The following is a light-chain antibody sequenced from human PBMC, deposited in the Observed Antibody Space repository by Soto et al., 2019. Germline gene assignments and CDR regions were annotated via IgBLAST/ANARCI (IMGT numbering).Light chain of an antibody. CDR1: QSVTSN. V-gene: IGKV3-15*01. J-gene: IGKJ1*01. Sequence: VSPGDRATLSCRASQSVTSNLAWYQQKPGQAPRLLIYGASTRATGIPARFSGRVSGTEFTLTISSLQPDDFATYYCQQYNSYWTFGQGTKVDIK. CDR3: QQYNSYWT. CDR2: GAS.